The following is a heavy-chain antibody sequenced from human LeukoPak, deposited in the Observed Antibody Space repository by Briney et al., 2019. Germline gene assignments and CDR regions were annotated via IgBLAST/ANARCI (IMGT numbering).Heavy chain of an antibody. Sequence: ASVKVSCKASGYTFTSYYMHWVRQAPGQGLEWMGIINPSGGSRSYAQKFQGRVTMTRDTSTSIAYMELSSLRSEDTAVYFCARDNSRREGGTTFWWFDPWGQGTLVTVSS. CDR1: GYTFTSYY. CDR2: INPSGGSR. J-gene: IGHJ5*02. D-gene: IGHD1-26*01. CDR3: ARDNSRREGGTTFWWFDP. V-gene: IGHV1-46*01.